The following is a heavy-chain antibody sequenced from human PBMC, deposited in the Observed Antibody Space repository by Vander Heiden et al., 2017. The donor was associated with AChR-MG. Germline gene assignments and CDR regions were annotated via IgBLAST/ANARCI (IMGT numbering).Heavy chain of an antibody. V-gene: IGHV3-30-3*01. CDR2: ISYDGSNK. J-gene: IGHJ3*02. CDR1: GFTFSSYA. Sequence: QVQLVESGGGVVQPGRSLRLSCAASGFTFSSYAMHWVRPAPGKGLEWVAVISYDGSNKYYADSVKGRFTISRDNSKNTLYLQMNSLRAEDTAVYYCASNPAGYSYGYKGGAFDIWGQGTMVTVSS. CDR3: ASNPAGYSYGYKGGAFDI. D-gene: IGHD5-18*01.